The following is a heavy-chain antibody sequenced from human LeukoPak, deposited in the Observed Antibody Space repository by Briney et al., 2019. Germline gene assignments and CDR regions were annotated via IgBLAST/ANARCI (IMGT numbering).Heavy chain of an antibody. CDR2: FNHSGST. D-gene: IGHD3-10*01. CDR3: ARPVVRGLRAAFDI. J-gene: IGHJ3*02. Sequence: SWTLSLTCAVYVGTFSGYYWSCLRQPPGKGREGMGDFNHSGSTKYNPPLKSRVTISVQTSKNQFSLKLSSVTAADTAVYYCARPVVRGLRAAFDIWGQGTMVTVSS. V-gene: IGHV4-34*01. CDR1: VGTFSGYY.